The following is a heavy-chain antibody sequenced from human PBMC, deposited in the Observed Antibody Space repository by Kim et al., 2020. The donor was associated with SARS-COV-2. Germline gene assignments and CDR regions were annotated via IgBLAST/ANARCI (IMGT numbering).Heavy chain of an antibody. CDR3: ARRATTVVYWYFDL. D-gene: IGHD4-17*01. V-gene: IGHV4-34*01. J-gene: IGHJ2*01. Sequence: SETLSLTCAVYVGSFSDHYWSWIRQPPGKGLEWIGEINHSGGTSYNPSLKSRVTISVDTSKNQFSLKLSSVTAADTAVYYCARRATTVVYWYFDLWGRGTLVTVSS. CDR2: INHSGGT. CDR1: VGSFSDHY.